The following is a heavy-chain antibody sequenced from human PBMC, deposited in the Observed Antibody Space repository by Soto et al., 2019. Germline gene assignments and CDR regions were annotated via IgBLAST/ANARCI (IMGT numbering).Heavy chain of an antibody. CDR1: EYSFTNYW. CDR2: IYPGDSDT. V-gene: IGHV5-51*01. D-gene: IGHD2-2*01. J-gene: IGHJ3*02. Sequence: GGSLKISCKGSEYSFTNYWIGWVRQMPGKGLEWMGIIYPGDSDTRYSPSFQGQVTISADKSISTAYLQWSSLKASDTAMYYCARECSTTSCYGSDRAFDIWGQGTMVT. CDR3: ARECSTTSCYGSDRAFDI.